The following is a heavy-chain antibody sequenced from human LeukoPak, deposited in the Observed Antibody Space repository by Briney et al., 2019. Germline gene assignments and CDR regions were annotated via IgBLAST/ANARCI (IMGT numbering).Heavy chain of an antibody. J-gene: IGHJ4*02. CDR3: AKDGGPYQEYYFDY. CDR2: VWNGDSKE. Sequence: GGSLRLSCAASGFTFSSYGMHWVRQAPGKGLEWVAVVWNGDSKEYYADSVKGRFTISRDNSKNTLYLQMDSLRGEDTAVYYCAKDGGPYQEYYFDYWGQGTLVTVSS. V-gene: IGHV3-33*03. D-gene: IGHD2-2*01. CDR1: GFTFSSYG.